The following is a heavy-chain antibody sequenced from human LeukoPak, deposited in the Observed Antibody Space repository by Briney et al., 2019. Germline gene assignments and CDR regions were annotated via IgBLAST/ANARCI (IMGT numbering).Heavy chain of an antibody. CDR3: ARGGLIQRHAFDI. V-gene: IGHV3-20*04. CDR1: EFTFDDYG. J-gene: IGHJ3*02. Sequence: GGSLRLSCAASEFTFDDYGMSWVRQVPGKGLEWVSGINWNGGSTGNEDSAKGRFTISRDNAKNSLYLQMNSLRGEDTALYYCARGGLIQRHAFDIWGQGTMVTVSS. D-gene: IGHD1-1*01. CDR2: INWNGGST.